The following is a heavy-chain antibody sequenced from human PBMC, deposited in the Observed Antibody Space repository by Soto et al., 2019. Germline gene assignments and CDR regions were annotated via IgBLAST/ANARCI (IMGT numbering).Heavy chain of an antibody. Sequence: QVQLVESGGGVVQPGRSLRLSCAASGFTFSSYGMHWVRQAPGKGLEWVAVISYDGSNKYYADSVKGRFTISRDNSKNTLYLQMNSLRAEDTAVYYCANVDTAMVSWGNFDYWGQGTLVTVSS. CDR3: ANVDTAMVSWGNFDY. V-gene: IGHV3-30*18. J-gene: IGHJ4*02. CDR1: GFTFSSYG. CDR2: ISYDGSNK. D-gene: IGHD5-18*01.